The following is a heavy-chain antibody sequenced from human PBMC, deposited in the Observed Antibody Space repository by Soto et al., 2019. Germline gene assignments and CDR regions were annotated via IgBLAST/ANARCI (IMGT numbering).Heavy chain of an antibody. V-gene: IGHV4-39*01. CDR2: IYYSGST. CDR3: ATQEVGGSYVYTFDP. CDR1: GGAITSSSDY. J-gene: IGHJ5*02. Sequence: PSETLSLTCTGAGGAITSSSDYWRWVRQAPGKGLEWIGSIYYSGSTYYNPSLKSRVTISVDTSKNQFSLKLSSVTAADTAVYYCATQEVGGSYVYTFDPWGQGTLVTVS. D-gene: IGHD1-26*01.